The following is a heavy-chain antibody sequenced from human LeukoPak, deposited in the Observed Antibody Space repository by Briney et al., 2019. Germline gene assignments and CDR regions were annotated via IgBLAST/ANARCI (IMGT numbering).Heavy chain of an antibody. Sequence: PGGSLRLSCAASGITFSTYAMHWVRQAPGKGLEYLSAISRNGGATYYANSVKGRFTISRDNSKNTLYLQMGSLRADDMAVYYCARGVPGLDLISVAVAGNDAFDIWGQGTMVTVSS. J-gene: IGHJ3*02. D-gene: IGHD6-19*01. CDR2: ISRNGGAT. CDR3: ARGVPGLDLISVAVAGNDAFDI. V-gene: IGHV3-64*01. CDR1: GITFSTYA.